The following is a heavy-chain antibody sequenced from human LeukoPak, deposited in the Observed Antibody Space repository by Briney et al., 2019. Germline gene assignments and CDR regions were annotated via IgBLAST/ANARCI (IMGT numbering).Heavy chain of an antibody. J-gene: IGHJ3*02. V-gene: IGHV4-59*01. CDR3: ARGEYSYGLHAFDI. CDR1: GGSISSYY. D-gene: IGHD5-18*01. CDR2: IYYSGST. Sequence: SETLSLTCTVSGGSISSYYWSWIRQPPGKGLEWIGYIYYSGSTNYNPSLKSRVTISVDTSKNQFSLKLSSVTAADTVVYYCARGEYSYGLHAFDIWGEGTMVTVCS.